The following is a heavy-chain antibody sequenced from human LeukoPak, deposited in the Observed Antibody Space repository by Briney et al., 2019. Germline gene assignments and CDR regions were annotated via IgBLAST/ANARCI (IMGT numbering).Heavy chain of an antibody. J-gene: IGHJ4*02. CDR1: GFRFGGYA. CDR3: VRESVRDYYFDF. CDR2: IRSKALYGTS. D-gene: IGHD3-10*02. V-gene: IGHV3-49*04. Sequence: GGSLRLSCSGSGFRFGGYALSWVRQAPGKGLEWVGFIRSKALYGTSEYAASVEGRFAISIDDSNNIVYLQMNSLKTEDTAVYFCVRESVRDYYFDFWGQGTLVTVSS.